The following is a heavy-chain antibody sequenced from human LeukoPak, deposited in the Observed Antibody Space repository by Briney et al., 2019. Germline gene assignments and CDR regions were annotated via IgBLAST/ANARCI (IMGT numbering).Heavy chain of an antibody. J-gene: IGHJ4*02. Sequence: ASVKVSCKASGYTFTGYYMHWVRQAPGQGLEWMGWINPSSGGTNYAQKFQGRVTMTRDTSISTAYMELSRLRSDDTAVYYCARGSRVVVVAATMYYWGQGTLVTVSS. V-gene: IGHV1-2*02. CDR2: INPSSGGT. CDR1: GYTFTGYY. D-gene: IGHD2-15*01. CDR3: ARGSRVVVVAATMYY.